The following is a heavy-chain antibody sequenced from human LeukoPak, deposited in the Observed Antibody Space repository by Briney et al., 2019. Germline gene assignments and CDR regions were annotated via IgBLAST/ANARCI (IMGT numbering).Heavy chain of an antibody. CDR3: ARVRSSGWYLVYYFDY. V-gene: IGHV1-2*02. D-gene: IGHD6-19*01. CDR2: INPNSGGT. CDR1: GYTFTGYF. Sequence: ASVKVSCKASGYTFTGYFIHWVRQAPGQGLEWMGWINPNSGGTNYAQKFQGRVTMTRDTSISTAYMGLSRLKSDDTAVYYCARVRSSGWYLVYYFDYWGQGTLVTVSS. J-gene: IGHJ4*02.